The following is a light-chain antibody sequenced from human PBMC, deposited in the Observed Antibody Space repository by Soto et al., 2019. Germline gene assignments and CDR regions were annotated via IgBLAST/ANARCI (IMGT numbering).Light chain of an antibody. V-gene: IGLV1-44*01. CDR2: NNN. CDR3: AAWDDSLNGYV. Sequence: QSVLTQPPPPSGTPGQRVTISCSGGSSKIGTNAVNWYQQLPGTAPKLLIYNNNQRPSGVPDRFSGSKSGTSASLAISGLQSEDEADYYCAAWDDSLNGYVFGTGTKVTVL. J-gene: IGLJ1*01. CDR1: SSKIGTNA.